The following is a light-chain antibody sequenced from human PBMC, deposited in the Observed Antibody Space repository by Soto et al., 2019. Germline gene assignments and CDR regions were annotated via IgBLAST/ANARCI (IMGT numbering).Light chain of an antibody. Sequence: QSALTQPASVSGSPGQSITISCTGTSSDVGGYNYVSWYQHHPGKAPKLMIFDVSNRPSGVSNRFSASKSGNTASLTISGLQAEDYADYYCSSYTSSSAPFVFGTGTKVTVL. CDR2: DVS. CDR3: SSYTSSSAPFV. V-gene: IGLV2-14*03. J-gene: IGLJ1*01. CDR1: SSDVGGYNY.